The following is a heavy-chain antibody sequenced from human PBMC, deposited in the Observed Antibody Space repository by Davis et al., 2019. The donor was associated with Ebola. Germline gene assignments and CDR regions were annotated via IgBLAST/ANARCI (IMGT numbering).Heavy chain of an antibody. J-gene: IGHJ5*02. V-gene: IGHV4-39*01. CDR1: GGSISSSSYY. CDR2: IYYSGST. CDR3: ARGWPRFDP. Sequence: MPSETLSLTCTVSGGSISSSSYYWGWIRQPPGKGLEWIGSIYYSGSTYYNPSLKSRVTISVDTSKNQFSLKLSSVTAADTAVYYCARGWPRFDPWGQGTLVTVSS. D-gene: IGHD6-19*01.